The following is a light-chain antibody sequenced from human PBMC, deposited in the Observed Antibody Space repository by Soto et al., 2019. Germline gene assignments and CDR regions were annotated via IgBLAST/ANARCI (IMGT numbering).Light chain of an antibody. Sequence: EIVLTQSPGTLSLSPGERATLSCRASQTVSSSYLAWYKQKPCQAPRLLIYGASSRATGIPDRFSGSGSGTAFTLNISRLEPEDVAVYYCQQYGSSHWTFGQGTKVAIK. V-gene: IGKV3-20*01. CDR1: QTVSSSY. CDR3: QQYGSSHWT. J-gene: IGKJ1*01. CDR2: GAS.